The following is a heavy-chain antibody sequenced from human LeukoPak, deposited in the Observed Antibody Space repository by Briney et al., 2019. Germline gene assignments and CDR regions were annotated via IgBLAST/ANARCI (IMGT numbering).Heavy chain of an antibody. CDR3: ARDYDILTGYSRFDP. Sequence: GGPLRLFWAASGFTFSSYSMNWVRQAPGKGLEWLSYISRSSRTTYYADPVRGRFTISRDNAKNSLYLQMNSLRDEDTAVYYCARDYDILTGYSRFDPWGQGTLVTVSS. CDR2: ISRSSRTT. V-gene: IGHV3-48*02. D-gene: IGHD3-9*01. CDR1: GFTFSSYS. J-gene: IGHJ5*02.